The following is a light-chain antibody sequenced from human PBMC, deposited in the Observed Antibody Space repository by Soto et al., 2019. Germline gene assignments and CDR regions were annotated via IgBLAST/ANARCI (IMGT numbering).Light chain of an antibody. V-gene: IGLV1-40*01. J-gene: IGLJ2*01. CDR2: ANT. CDR3: QSFYSSLTGLI. CDR1: NSNIGAGSG. Sequence: QAVVTQPPSVTGAPGQRVTISCTGNNSNIGAGSGVNWYQQFPDKAPKLLIYANTHRPSGVPDRFSGSTSATSASLAITGLQTQDEADYYCQSFYSSLTGLIFGGGTKLTVL.